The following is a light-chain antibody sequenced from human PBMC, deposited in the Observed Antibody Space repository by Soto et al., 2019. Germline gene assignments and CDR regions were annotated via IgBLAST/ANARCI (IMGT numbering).Light chain of an antibody. CDR1: QSVSSN. CDR3: HQYSSSSWT. V-gene: IGKV3-20*01. CDR2: GAS. Sequence: IEITQSPSTLSVSPGERDTLYCRASQSVSSNLAWYQQKPGQAPRLLIYGASSRATGIPDRFSGSGSGTDFTLTISRLEPEDFAVYYCHQYSSSSWTFGQGTKVDI. J-gene: IGKJ1*01.